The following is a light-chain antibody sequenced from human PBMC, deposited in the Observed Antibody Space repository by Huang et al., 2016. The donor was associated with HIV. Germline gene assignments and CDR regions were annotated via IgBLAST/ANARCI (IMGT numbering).Light chain of an antibody. Sequence: DIVMTQSPLSLSVTPGQPASISCNSSQSLLHSDGKTYLHWFLLRPGQCPQLLISEGYNRFSGVPDRFSGTGSGTNFTLTISRVGSEDVGLYYCMQSLEPATFGQGTKVEIK. CDR2: EGY. CDR3: MQSLEPAT. CDR1: QSLLHSDGKTY. J-gene: IGKJ1*01. V-gene: IGKV2D-29*02.